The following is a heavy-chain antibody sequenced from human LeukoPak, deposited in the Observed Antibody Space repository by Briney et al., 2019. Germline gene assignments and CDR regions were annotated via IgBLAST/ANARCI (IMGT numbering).Heavy chain of an antibody. Sequence: SETLSLTCAVYGGSFSGYYWSWIRQPPGKGLEWIGEINHSGSTNYNPSLKSRVTISVDTSKNQFSLKLSSVTAADTAVYYCARVDYDFWSGCIDYWGQGTLVTVSS. V-gene: IGHV4-34*01. CDR3: ARVDYDFWSGCIDY. CDR2: INHSGST. D-gene: IGHD3-3*01. J-gene: IGHJ4*02. CDR1: GGSFSGYY.